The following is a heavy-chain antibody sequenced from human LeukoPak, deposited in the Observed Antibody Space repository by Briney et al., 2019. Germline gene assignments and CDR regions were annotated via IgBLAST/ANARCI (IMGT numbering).Heavy chain of an antibody. V-gene: IGHV4-59*01. Sequence: PSETLSLTCTVSGGSISSYYWSWIRQPPGKGLEWIGYIYYSGSTNYNPSLKSRVTISVDTSKNQFSLKLSSVTAADTAVYYYARDKSGWTWRYFDYWGQGTLVTVSS. CDR2: IYYSGST. CDR3: ARDKSGWTWRYFDY. CDR1: GGSISSYY. J-gene: IGHJ4*02. D-gene: IGHD6-19*01.